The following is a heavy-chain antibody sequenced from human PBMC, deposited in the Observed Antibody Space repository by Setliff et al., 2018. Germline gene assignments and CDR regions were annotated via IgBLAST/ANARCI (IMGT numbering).Heavy chain of an antibody. D-gene: IGHD7-27*01. CDR1: GFTFSTYW. Sequence: GGSLRLSCAASGFTFSTYWMSWVRQAPGKGLEWVANIKQDGSEKYYVDSVKGRFTISRDNSKNTLYLQMNSLRAEDTAVYYCVRDLHWGFDYWGLGTLVTVSS. CDR3: VRDLHWGFDY. J-gene: IGHJ4*02. CDR2: IKQDGSEK. V-gene: IGHV3-7*01.